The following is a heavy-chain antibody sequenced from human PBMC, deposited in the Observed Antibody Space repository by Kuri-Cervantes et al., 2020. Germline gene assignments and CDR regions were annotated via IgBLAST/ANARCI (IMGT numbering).Heavy chain of an antibody. Sequence: GGSLRLSCAASGFTFSNAWMSWVRQAPGKGLEWVSVIYSGGSTYYADSVKGRFTISRDNSKNTLYLQMNSLRAEDTAVYYCARGYSGYDSVFDYWGQGTLVTVSS. CDR3: ARGYSGYDSVFDY. D-gene: IGHD5-12*01. V-gene: IGHV3-53*01. J-gene: IGHJ4*02. CDR2: IYSGGST. CDR1: GFTFSNAW.